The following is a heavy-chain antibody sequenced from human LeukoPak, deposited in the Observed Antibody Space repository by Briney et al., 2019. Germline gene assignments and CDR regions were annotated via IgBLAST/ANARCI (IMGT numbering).Heavy chain of an antibody. D-gene: IGHD3-10*01. CDR2: IRYEGNDK. Sequence: GGSLRLSCAASGFTFSNYGMHWVRRAPDKGLEWVAFIRYEGNDKYYADSVKGRFTISRDDSKNTLYLQMDSLRAEDTAMYYCAKDLLRDRWFGESWGRGTLVTVSS. CDR1: GFTFSNYG. CDR3: AKDLLRDRWFGES. V-gene: IGHV3-30*02. J-gene: IGHJ5*02.